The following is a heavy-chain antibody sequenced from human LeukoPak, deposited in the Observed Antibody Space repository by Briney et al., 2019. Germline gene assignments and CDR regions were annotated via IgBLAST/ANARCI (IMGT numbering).Heavy chain of an antibody. Sequence: GGSLRLSCAASGFSVSSYDMHWVRQVTGKGLDWVSAISTAGDTYYPGSVKGRFTISRENAKNSLYLQMNSLRAGDTAVYYCVRGTVGVGAFDIWGQGTMVTVS. D-gene: IGHD1-1*01. CDR1: GFSVSSYD. CDR3: VRGTVGVGAFDI. CDR2: ISTAGDT. V-gene: IGHV3-13*01. J-gene: IGHJ3*02.